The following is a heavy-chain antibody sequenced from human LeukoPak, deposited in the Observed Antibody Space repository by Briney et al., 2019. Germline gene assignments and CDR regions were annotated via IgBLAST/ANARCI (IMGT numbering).Heavy chain of an antibody. CDR2: IIPIFGTA. J-gene: IGHJ4*02. V-gene: IGHV1-69*05. D-gene: IGHD5-18*01. CDR3: ARERYGYSYGPIDY. Sequence: ASVKVSCKASGGTFSSYAISWVRQAPGQGLEWMGRIIPIFGTANYAQKFQGRVTITTVESTSTAYMELSSLRSEDTAVYYCARERYGYSYGPIDYWGQGTLVTVSS. CDR1: GGTFSSYA.